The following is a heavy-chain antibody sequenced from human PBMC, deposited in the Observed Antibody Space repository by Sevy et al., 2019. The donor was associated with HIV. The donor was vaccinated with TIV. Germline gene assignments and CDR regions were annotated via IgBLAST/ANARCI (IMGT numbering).Heavy chain of an antibody. Sequence: ASMKVSCKASGYTFTSYGISWVRQAPGQGLEWMGWISAYNGNTNYAQKLQGRVTMTTDTSTSTAYMELRSLRSDDTAVYYCARDYGGYCSSTSCYNYYYYGMDVWGQGTTVTVSS. CDR1: GYTFTSYG. CDR2: ISAYNGNT. D-gene: IGHD2-2*02. J-gene: IGHJ6*02. CDR3: ARDYGGYCSSTSCYNYYYYGMDV. V-gene: IGHV1-18*01.